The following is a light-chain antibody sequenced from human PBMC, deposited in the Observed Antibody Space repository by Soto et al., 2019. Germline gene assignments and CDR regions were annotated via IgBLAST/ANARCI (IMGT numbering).Light chain of an antibody. CDR3: QTYGISLSGSYV. J-gene: IGLJ1*01. CDR2: INK. CDR1: SSNIGAGSD. Sequence: QSVLTQPPSVSGAPGQTVTISCTGTSSNIGAGSDVHWYQQLPGAAPKLLIYINKNRPSGVPDRFSGSKSGSSASLAITGLQAEDEADYYCQTYGISLSGSYVFGTGTKVTV. V-gene: IGLV1-40*01.